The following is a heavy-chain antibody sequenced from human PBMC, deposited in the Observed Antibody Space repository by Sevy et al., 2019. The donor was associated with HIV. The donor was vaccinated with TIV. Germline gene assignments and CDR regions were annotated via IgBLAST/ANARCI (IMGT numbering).Heavy chain of an antibody. CDR3: ARGVTTVTPFDY. CDR1: GFTFSDYW. D-gene: IGHD4-17*01. J-gene: IGHJ4*02. CDR2: IKQDGSDK. V-gene: IGHV3-7*01. Sequence: GGSLRLSCTASGFTFSDYWMSWVRQAPGKGLEWVTNIKQDGSDKHYVDSVKGRFTISRDNAKNSLYLQMNSLRAGDTAVYYCARGVTTVTPFDYWGQRTLVTVSS.